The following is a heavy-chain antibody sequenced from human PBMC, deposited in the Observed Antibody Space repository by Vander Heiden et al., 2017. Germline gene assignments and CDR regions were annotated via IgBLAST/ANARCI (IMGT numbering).Heavy chain of an antibody. CDR1: GFPFSIDS. CDR2: ISSSSSSI. CDR3: ARESPDIVTIDY. J-gene: IGHJ4*02. V-gene: IGHV3-21*01. D-gene: IGHD4-4*01. Sequence: EVQLVESGGGLVKPGGSLRLSCAAPGFPFSIDSMTWVRQVPGKGLKWVSSISSSSSSIYYADSVKGRFTISRDNAKNLLYLQMNSLRVEDTAVYYCARESPDIVTIDYWGQGTLVTVSS.